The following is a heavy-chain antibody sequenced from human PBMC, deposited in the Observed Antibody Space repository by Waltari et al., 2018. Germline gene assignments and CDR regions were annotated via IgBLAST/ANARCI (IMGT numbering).Heavy chain of an antibody. CDR1: GGSISSNYN. CDR2: MQYRGST. J-gene: IGHJ1*01. D-gene: IGHD4-17*01. V-gene: IGHV4-39*01. CDR3: GRIAFGDDGGYFQH. Sequence: QLQLQESGPGLVKPSETLSLTCTVSGGSISSNYNWGWLRQPPGKGLEWMGNMQYRGSTFYNPSLKSRVTISLDMSKNQFSLRLSSVGAADTAVYFCGRIAFGDDGGYFQHWGQGTLVTVSS.